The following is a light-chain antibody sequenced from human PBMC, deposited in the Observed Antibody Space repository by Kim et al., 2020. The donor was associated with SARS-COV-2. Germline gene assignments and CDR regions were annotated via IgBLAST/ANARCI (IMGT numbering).Light chain of an antibody. J-gene: IGLJ3*02. V-gene: IGLV2-14*04. CDR1: SSDVGCHNF. CDR2: DVN. Sequence: GQPITFSCTGTSSDVGCHNFVSWYQQHPGKAPKLIIYDVNKRPSGVSDRFSGSKSGSTASLTISGLQADDDADYYFSSYTSSSTWVFGGGTQLTVL. CDR3: SSYTSSSTWV.